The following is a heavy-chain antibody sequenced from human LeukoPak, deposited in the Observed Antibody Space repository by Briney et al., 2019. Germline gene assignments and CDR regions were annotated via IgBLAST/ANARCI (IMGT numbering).Heavy chain of an antibody. Sequence: SETLSLTCTVSGGSISSSSYYWGWIRQPPGKGLEWIGSIYYSGSTYYNPSLKSRVTISVDTSKNQFSLKLSSVTAADTAVYYCARQYNGYNYADYWGQGTLVTVSS. CDR3: ARQYNGYNYADY. CDR2: IYYSGST. J-gene: IGHJ4*02. D-gene: IGHD5-24*01. CDR1: GGSISSSSYY. V-gene: IGHV4-39*01.